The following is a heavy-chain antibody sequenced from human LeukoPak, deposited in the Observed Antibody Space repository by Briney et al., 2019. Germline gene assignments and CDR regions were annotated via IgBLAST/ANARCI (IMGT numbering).Heavy chain of an antibody. V-gene: IGHV4-61*02. CDR1: RGSISSGSYY. Sequence: SETLSPTCTVSRGSISSGSYYWSWIRQPAGKGLEWIGRIYSNGTTNYNPSLKSRVTISVDTSKNHFSLKVSSVTAADTAVCYCARGRGRDVSFYYGMDVWGQGTTVTVPS. D-gene: IGHD3-10*01. CDR2: IYSNGTT. CDR3: ARGRGRDVSFYYGMDV. J-gene: IGHJ6*02.